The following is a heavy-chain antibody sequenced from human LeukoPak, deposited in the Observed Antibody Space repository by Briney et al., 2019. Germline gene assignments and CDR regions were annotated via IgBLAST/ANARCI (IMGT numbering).Heavy chain of an antibody. Sequence: ASVKVSCKASGYTFTGYYMHWVRQAPGQGLEWMGWINPNSGGTNYAQKFKGWVTMTRDTSISTAYMELSRLRSDDTAVYYCARAPGYSYGSSFDYWGQGTLVTVSS. J-gene: IGHJ4*02. CDR3: ARAPGYSYGSSFDY. CDR2: INPNSGGT. CDR1: GYTFTGYY. D-gene: IGHD5-18*01. V-gene: IGHV1-2*04.